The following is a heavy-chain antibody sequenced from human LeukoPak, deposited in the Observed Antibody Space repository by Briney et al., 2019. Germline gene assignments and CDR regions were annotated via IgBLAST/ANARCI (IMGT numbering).Heavy chain of an antibody. Sequence: GQSLKVSCKGSGYSFTSYWIAWVRQMPGKGLEWMGIIYPGDSDTRHSPSFQGQVTISADESIRTAYLQWRSLKASDTAIYYCARQEGFDFWSGYYTGYYSGMDVWGQGTTVTVSS. J-gene: IGHJ6*02. D-gene: IGHD3-3*01. V-gene: IGHV5-51*01. CDR3: ARQEGFDFWSGYYTGYYSGMDV. CDR1: GYSFTSYW. CDR2: IYPGDSDT.